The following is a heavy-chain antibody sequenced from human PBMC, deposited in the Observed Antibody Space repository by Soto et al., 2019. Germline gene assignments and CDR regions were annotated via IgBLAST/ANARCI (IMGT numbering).Heavy chain of an antibody. CDR3: AKSPSSYYYYGMAV. D-gene: IGHD6-6*01. J-gene: IGHJ6*02. CDR2: ISYDGSNK. Sequence: GGSLRLSCAASGFTFSSYGMHWVRQAPGKGLEWVAVISYDGSNKYYADSVKGRFTISRDNSKNTLYLQMNSLRAEDTAVYYCAKSPSSYYYYGMAVWGQGTRVTVAS. V-gene: IGHV3-30*18. CDR1: GFTFSSYG.